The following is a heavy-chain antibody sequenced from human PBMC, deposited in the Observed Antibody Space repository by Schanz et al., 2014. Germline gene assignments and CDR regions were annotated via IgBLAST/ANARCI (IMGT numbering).Heavy chain of an antibody. D-gene: IGHD1-1*01. CDR3: ASNPHNPNKLLLESLYKYNPMDV. J-gene: IGHJ6*02. CDR1: GHPFTAYY. V-gene: IGHV1-2*06. CDR2: INPNSGGT. Sequence: QVQLVQSGSELKKPGASVKVSCKASGHPFTAYYMHWVRQAPGQGLEWMGRINPNSGGTNYAQKFQGRVTITADKSTTTASMALSSLRSDDTAVYYCASNPHNPNKLLLESLYKYNPMDVWGQGTTVTVSS.